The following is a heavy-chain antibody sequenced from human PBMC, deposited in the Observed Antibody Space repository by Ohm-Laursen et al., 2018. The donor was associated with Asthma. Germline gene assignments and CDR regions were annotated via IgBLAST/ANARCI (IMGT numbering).Heavy chain of an antibody. Sequence: SLRLSCTASGFTFSSYAMHWVRQAPGKGLEWVAVISYDGSNKYYADSVKGRFTISRDNSKNTLYLQMNSLRAEDTAVYYCAKDLGTMVQGPDPGMDVWGQGTTVTVSS. CDR1: GFTFSSYA. CDR2: ISYDGSNK. D-gene: IGHD3-10*01. V-gene: IGHV3-30-3*01. CDR3: AKDLGTMVQGPDPGMDV. J-gene: IGHJ6*02.